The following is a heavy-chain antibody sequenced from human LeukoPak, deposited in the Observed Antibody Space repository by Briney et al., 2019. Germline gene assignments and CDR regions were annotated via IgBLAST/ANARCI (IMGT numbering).Heavy chain of an antibody. Sequence: GGSLRLSCAASGFTFSSFEMHWVRQAPGKGLEWISYIRSGGDAVYYADSVKGRFTISRDNAKNSLYLQMNSLRADDTAVYYCARRPSGWPSDYWGQGTLVTVFS. J-gene: IGHJ4*02. CDR2: IRSGGDAV. V-gene: IGHV3-48*03. CDR1: GFTFSSFE. CDR3: ARRPSGWPSDY. D-gene: IGHD6-19*01.